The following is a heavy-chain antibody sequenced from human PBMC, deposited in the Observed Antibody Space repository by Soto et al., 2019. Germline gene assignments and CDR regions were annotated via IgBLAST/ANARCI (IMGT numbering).Heavy chain of an antibody. CDR1: GGSISSGDYY. Sequence: SETLSLTCTVSGGSISSGDYYWSWIRQPPGKGLEWIGYIYYSGSTYYNPSLKSRVTISVDTSKNQFSLKLSPVTAADTAVYYCARASEVGATLLFSGHPDAFDIWGQGTMVTVSS. CDR3: ARASEVGATLLFSGHPDAFDI. J-gene: IGHJ3*02. D-gene: IGHD1-26*01. V-gene: IGHV4-30-4*01. CDR2: IYYSGST.